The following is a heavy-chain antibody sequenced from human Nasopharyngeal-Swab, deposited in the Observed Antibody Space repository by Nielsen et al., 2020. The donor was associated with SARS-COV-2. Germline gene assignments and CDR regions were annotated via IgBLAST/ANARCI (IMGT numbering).Heavy chain of an antibody. CDR2: ISAYNGNT. Sequence: ASVKVSCKASGYTFTGYYIHWVRQAPGQGLEWMGWISAYNGNTNYAQKLQGRVTMTTDTSTSTAYMELRSLRSDDTAVYYCAGYDILTGSMDVWGQGTTVTVSS. CDR3: AGYDILTGSMDV. V-gene: IGHV1-18*04. J-gene: IGHJ6*02. CDR1: GYTFTGYY. D-gene: IGHD3-9*01.